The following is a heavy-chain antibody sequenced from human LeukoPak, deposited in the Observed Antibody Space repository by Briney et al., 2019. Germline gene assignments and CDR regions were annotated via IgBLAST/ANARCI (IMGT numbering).Heavy chain of an antibody. CDR3: ARGQGSGSYYLDY. D-gene: IGHD1-26*01. J-gene: IGHJ4*02. CDR1: GGSIRSSF. V-gene: IGHV4-59*01. CDR2: INHSGNT. Sequence: SETLSLTCSVSGGSIRSSFWSWIRQPPGKGLEWIGYINHSGNTYYNPSLKSRVTISVDTSKNQLALKLSSVTAADTAVYYCARGQGSGSYYLDYWGQGTLVTVSS.